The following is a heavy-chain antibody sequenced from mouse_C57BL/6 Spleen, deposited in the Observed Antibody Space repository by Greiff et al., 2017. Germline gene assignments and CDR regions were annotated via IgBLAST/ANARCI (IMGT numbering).Heavy chain of an antibody. D-gene: IGHD2-4*01. CDR1: GYTFTDYN. CDR2: IIPNNGGT. Sequence: VQLQQSGPELVKPGASVKIPCKASGYTFTDYNMDWVKQSHGKSLEWIGDIIPNNGGTIYNQKFKGKATLTVDKSSSTAYMELRSLTSEDTAVYYCARREYDYSYAMDYWGQGTSVTVSS. J-gene: IGHJ4*01. V-gene: IGHV1-18*01. CDR3: ARREYDYSYAMDY.